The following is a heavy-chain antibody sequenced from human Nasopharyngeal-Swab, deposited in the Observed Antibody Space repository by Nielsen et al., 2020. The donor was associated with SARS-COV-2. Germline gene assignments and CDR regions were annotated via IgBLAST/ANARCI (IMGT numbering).Heavy chain of an antibody. D-gene: IGHD3-9*01. CDR3: ARGTTVRYFDWLFADYGMDV. CDR1: GYTFTSYD. J-gene: IGHJ6*02. CDR2: MNPNSGNT. V-gene: IGHV1-8*01. Sequence: ASVKISCKASGYTFTSYDINWVRQATGHGLEWMGWMNPNSGNTGYAQKFQGRVTMTRNTSISTAYMELSSLRSEDTAVHYCARGTTVRYFDWLFADYGMDVWGQGTTVTVSS.